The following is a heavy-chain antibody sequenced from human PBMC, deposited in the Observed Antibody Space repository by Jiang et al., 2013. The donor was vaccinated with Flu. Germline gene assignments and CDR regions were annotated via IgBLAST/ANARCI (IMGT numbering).Heavy chain of an antibody. J-gene: IGHJ4*02. V-gene: IGHV1-8*01. CDR2: MNPNSGNT. Sequence: GAEVKKPGASVRVSCKASGYTFTSYDINWVRQATGQGLEWMGWMNPNSGNTGYAQKFQGRVTITRDTSASTAYMELSSLRSEDTAVYYCASGALGSGWYPLFDYWGQGTLVTVSS. D-gene: IGHD6-19*01. CDR1: GYTFTSYD. CDR3: ASGALGSGWYPLFDY.